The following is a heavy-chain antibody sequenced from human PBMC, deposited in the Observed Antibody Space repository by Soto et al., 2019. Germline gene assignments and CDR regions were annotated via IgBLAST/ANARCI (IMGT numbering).Heavy chain of an antibody. Sequence: QVQLVQSGGGVVQPGRSLRLSCAASGFTFSSFAMHWVRQAPGKGLEWVAVISFDGYNEYYADSVKGRFTISRDNSKNXLYLQMNSLRDEDTAVYYCARDGPDSSGWPDAFDIWGQGTMVTVSS. D-gene: IGHD6-19*01. V-gene: IGHV3-30-3*01. CDR2: ISFDGYNE. CDR1: GFTFSSFA. J-gene: IGHJ3*02. CDR3: ARDGPDSSGWPDAFDI.